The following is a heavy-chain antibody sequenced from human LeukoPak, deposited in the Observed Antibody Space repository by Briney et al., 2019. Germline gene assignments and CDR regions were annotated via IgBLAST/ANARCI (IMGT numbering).Heavy chain of an antibody. D-gene: IGHD3-3*01. V-gene: IGHV4-59*01. CDR1: GGSISSYY. Sequence: SETLSLTCTVSGGSISSYYWSWIRQPPGKGLEWIGYIYYSGSTNYNPSLKSRVTISVDTSKNQFSLKLSSVAAADPAVYYCARDRGTGHYDFWSGYYRDRHYYMDVWGKGTTVTVSS. J-gene: IGHJ6*03. CDR3: ARDRGTGHYDFWSGYYRDRHYYMDV. CDR2: IYYSGST.